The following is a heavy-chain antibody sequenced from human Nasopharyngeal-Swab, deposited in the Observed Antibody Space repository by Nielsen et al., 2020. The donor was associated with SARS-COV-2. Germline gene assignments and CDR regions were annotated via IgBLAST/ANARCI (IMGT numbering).Heavy chain of an antibody. CDR3: TTDFYFDY. J-gene: IGHJ4*02. CDR2: IKSYTDYGTI. V-gene: IGHV3-15*01. CDR1: GFSIQYAW. Sequence: GGSLRLSCAVSGFSIQYAWMSWVRQAPGKGLEWVGRIKSYTDYGTINYAAPVKGRFTISRDDSKNTAFLQMDSLKTEDTALYYCTTDFYFDYWGQGTLVTVSS.